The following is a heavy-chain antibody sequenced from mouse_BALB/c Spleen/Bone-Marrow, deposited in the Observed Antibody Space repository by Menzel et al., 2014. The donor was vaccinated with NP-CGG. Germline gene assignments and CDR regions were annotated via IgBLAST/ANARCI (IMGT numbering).Heavy chain of an antibody. Sequence: VQLKESVTVLSRPGASVKMSCKASGYSFSTYWVHWVKQRPGQGLEWIGAIYPGNSDSSYNQKFEGKAKLTAVTSASTAYMELISLTHEDSAVYYCTRRGSSAFPYWGQGTLVTVSA. CDR1: GYSFSTYW. J-gene: IGHJ3*01. D-gene: IGHD1-1*01. CDR3: TRRGSSAFPY. V-gene: IGHV1-5*01. CDR2: IYPGNSDS.